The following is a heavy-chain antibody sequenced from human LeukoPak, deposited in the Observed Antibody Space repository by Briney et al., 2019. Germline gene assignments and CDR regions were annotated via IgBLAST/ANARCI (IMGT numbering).Heavy chain of an antibody. CDR2: INPNSGGT. D-gene: IGHD3-22*01. Sequence: ASVKVSCKASGYTFTGYYMHWVRQAPGQGLEWMGWINPNSGGTNYAQKFQGRVTMTRDTSISTAYMELSRLRSDDTAVCYCARDGFYDSSGYYFKDAFDIWGQGTMVTVSS. CDR3: ARDGFYDSSGYYFKDAFDI. CDR1: GYTFTGYY. V-gene: IGHV1-2*02. J-gene: IGHJ3*02.